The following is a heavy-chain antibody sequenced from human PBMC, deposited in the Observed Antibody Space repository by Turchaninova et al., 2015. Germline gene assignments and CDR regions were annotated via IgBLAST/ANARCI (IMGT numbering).Heavy chain of an antibody. CDR3: ARGGYYYGSGTYRPPRFYGMDV. CDR2: ISAYNGYT. CDR1: GDSFDRYV. D-gene: IGHD3-10*01. Sequence: PGPSRRDLLKGSGDSFDRYVSNLGRQAHGQGPELLGLISAYNGYTKYAQVVEGIVTMSTDTSTRTAYMDLRRLRSDDTAVYFCARGGYYYGSGTYRPPRFYGMDVWGQGTTVSVSS. J-gene: IGHJ6*02. V-gene: IGHV1-18*01.